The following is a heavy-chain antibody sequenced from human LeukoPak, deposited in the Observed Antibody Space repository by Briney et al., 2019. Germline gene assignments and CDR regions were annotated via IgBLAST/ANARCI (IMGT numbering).Heavy chain of an antibody. CDR1: GFTFSSYA. D-gene: IGHD3-22*01. Sequence: GGSLRLSCAASGFTFSSYAMSWVRQAPGKGLEWVSAISGSGGSTYYADSVKGRFTISRDNSKNTLYLQMNSLRAEDTAVYYCATTANYYDSSGYSDYWGQGTLVTVSS. CDR3: ATTANYYDSSGYSDY. V-gene: IGHV3-23*01. J-gene: IGHJ4*02. CDR2: ISGSGGST.